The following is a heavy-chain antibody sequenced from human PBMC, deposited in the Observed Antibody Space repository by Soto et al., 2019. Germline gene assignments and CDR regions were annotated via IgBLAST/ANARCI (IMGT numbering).Heavy chain of an antibody. CDR2: IYYGGST. D-gene: IGHD7-27*01. CDR1: GGSITDSY. Sequence: QVQLQESGPGLVKPSETLSLTCTVSGGSITDSYWSWIRQPPGKGLEWIGYIYYGGSTSYNPSLKSRVTISVASCKTHFSLKLNSVRAADTGVYFCARETRRWGFTPGYMDVWGKGTTVTVSS. CDR3: ARETRRWGFTPGYMDV. J-gene: IGHJ6*03. V-gene: IGHV4-59*01.